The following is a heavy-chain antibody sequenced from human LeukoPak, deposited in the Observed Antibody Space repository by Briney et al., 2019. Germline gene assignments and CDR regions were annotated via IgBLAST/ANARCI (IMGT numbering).Heavy chain of an antibody. CDR1: GYTFTSYG. D-gene: IGHD3-22*01. CDR2: ISAYNGNT. J-gene: IGHJ4*02. CDR3: ARDLSHRYNYDINGYYVLFDY. V-gene: IGHV1-18*01. Sequence: ASVKVSCKASGYTFTSYGISWVRQAPGQGLEWMGWISAYNGNTNYAQKLQGRVTMTTDTSTSTAYMELRSLISDDTAVYYCARDLSHRYNYDINGYYVLFDYWGQGTLVTVSS.